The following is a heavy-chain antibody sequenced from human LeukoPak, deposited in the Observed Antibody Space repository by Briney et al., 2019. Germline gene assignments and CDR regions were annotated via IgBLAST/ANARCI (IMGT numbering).Heavy chain of an antibody. J-gene: IGHJ4*02. V-gene: IGHV4-59*08. D-gene: IGHD5-18*01. CDR2: IHYTGST. Sequence: SETLSLTCTVSGGYISGYYWSRVRQPPGKGLEYIGYIHYTGSTNYNPSLKSRVTISVDTSKNRFSLKLSSVTAADTAVYYCARHVPGRDTAMLTDYWGQGALVTVSS. CDR3: ARHVPGRDTAMLTDY. CDR1: GGYISGYY.